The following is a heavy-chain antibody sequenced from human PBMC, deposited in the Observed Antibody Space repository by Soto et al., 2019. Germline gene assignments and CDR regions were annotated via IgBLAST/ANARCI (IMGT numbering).Heavy chain of an antibody. CDR3: ARVYCSGDSCYSWDHYFGMDV. CDR1: GYRFTSYW. Sequence: PGESLKISCKGSGYRFTSYWISWVRQTPGRGLEWMGRIDPSDSYINYSPSFQGHVTISADKSISTAYLQWSSLKATDTAIYYCARVYCSGDSCYSWDHYFGMDVWGQGTTVTVSS. CDR2: IDPSDSYI. V-gene: IGHV5-10-1*01. D-gene: IGHD2-15*01. J-gene: IGHJ6*02.